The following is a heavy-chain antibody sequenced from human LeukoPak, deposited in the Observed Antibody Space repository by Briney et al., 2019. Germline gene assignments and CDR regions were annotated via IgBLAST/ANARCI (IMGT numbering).Heavy chain of an antibody. Sequence: ASVKVSCKASGGTFSSYAISWVRQAPGQGLEWMGGIIPIFGTANYAQKFQGRVTITTDESTNTAYMELSSLRSEDTAVYYCARTRSNYGYWFDPWGQGTLVTVSS. CDR1: GGTFSSYA. CDR3: ARTRSNYGYWFDP. D-gene: IGHD4-11*01. V-gene: IGHV1-69*05. CDR2: IIPIFGTA. J-gene: IGHJ5*02.